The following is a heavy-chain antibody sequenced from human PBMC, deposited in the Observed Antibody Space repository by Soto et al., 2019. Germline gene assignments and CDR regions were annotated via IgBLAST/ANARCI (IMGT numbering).Heavy chain of an antibody. J-gene: IGHJ4*02. CDR2: ISYDGSNK. CDR3: AKRGMIVGRNRFGY. D-gene: IGHD3-22*01. V-gene: IGHV3-30*18. Sequence: QVQLVESGGGVVQPGRSLRLSCAASGFTFSSYGMHWVRQAPGKGLEWVAVISYDGSNKYYADSVKGRFTISRDNSKNTLYLQMNSLRAEDTAVYYCAKRGMIVGRNRFGYWGQGTLVTVSS. CDR1: GFTFSSYG.